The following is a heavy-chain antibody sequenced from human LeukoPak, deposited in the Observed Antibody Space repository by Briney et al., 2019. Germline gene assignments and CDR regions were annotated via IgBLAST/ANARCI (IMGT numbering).Heavy chain of an antibody. V-gene: IGHV1-2*02. CDR2: INPNSGGT. Sequence: ASVKVSCKASGYTFTGYYKHWVRQAPGQGLEWMGWINPNSGGTNYAQKFQGRVTMTRDTSISTAYMELSRLRSDDTAVYYCARVRGRSWYGDYWGQGTLVTVSS. J-gene: IGHJ4*02. D-gene: IGHD6-13*01. CDR1: GYTFTGYY. CDR3: ARVRGRSWYGDY.